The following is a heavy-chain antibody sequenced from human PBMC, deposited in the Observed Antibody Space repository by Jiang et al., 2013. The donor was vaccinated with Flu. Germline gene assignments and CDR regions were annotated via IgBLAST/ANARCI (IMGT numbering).Heavy chain of an antibody. CDR2: IYYSGST. Sequence: LLKPSETLSLTCTVSGGSISSYYWSWIRQPPGKGLEWIGYIYYSGSTNYNPSLKSRVTISVDTSKNQFSLKLSSVTAADTAVYYCARDLGDSSGYYIFDYWGQGTLVTVSS. D-gene: IGHD3-22*01. CDR3: ARDLGDSSGYYIFDY. V-gene: IGHV4-59*01. J-gene: IGHJ4*02. CDR1: GGSISSYY.